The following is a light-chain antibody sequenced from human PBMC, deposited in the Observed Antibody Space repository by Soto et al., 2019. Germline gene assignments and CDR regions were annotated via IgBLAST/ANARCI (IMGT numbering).Light chain of an antibody. CDR1: QGISNH. J-gene: IGKJ3*01. CDR2: GAS. CDR3: ENYNSGPFT. Sequence: DIQMTQSPSSLSASVGDSVTITCRASQGISNHLAWYQQRPGKVPKLLIYGASTLQSGVPSRFSGRGSGTDFTLTISVMHPEDVATYYCENYNSGPFTFGPGTKVDLK. V-gene: IGKV1-27*01.